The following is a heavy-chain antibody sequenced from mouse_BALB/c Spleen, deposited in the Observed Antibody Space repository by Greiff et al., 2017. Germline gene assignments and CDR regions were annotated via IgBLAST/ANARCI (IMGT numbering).Heavy chain of an antibody. CDR3: ARDARYGNYFDY. CDR2: SRNKANDYTT. CDR1: GFTFSDFY. V-gene: IGHV7-1*02. Sequence: EVKVVESGGGLVQPGGSLRLSCATSGFTFSDFYMEWVRQPPGKRLEWIAASRNKANDYTTEYSASVKGRFIVSRDTSQSILYLQMNALRAEDTAIYYCARDARYGNYFDYWGQGTTLTVSS. J-gene: IGHJ2*01. D-gene: IGHD2-10*02.